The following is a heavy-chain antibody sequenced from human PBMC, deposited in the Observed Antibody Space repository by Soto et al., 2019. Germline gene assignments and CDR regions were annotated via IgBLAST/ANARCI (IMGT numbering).Heavy chain of an antibody. Sequence: EVQLVESGGDLVQPGGSLRLSCEASGFTFSSNWMHWVRQGPGKGLVWVSRMNPHGCTRGYADSVKGRFTISRDNARNTVFLQMSSLRAEDTAVYYCARGGEVGAGQYYLDDSWGQGTLVTVSS. J-gene: IGHJ4*02. CDR2: MNPHGCTR. CDR1: GFTFSSNW. CDR3: ARGGEVGAGQYYLDDS. D-gene: IGHD2-21*01. V-gene: IGHV3-74*01.